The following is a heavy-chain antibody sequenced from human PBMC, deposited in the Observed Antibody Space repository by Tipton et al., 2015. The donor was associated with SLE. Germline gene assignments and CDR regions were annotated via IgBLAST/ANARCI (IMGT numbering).Heavy chain of an antibody. J-gene: IGHJ4*02. V-gene: IGHV3-66*02. CDR2: IYSGGST. Sequence: GSLRLSCAASGFTVSSNYMSWVRQAPGKGLEWVSVIYSGGSTYYADSVKGRFTISRDNSKNTLYLQMNSLRAEDTAVYYCARDRCSSWFFLDDWGQGTPVTVSS. CDR3: ARDRCSSWFFLDD. CDR1: GFTVSSNY. D-gene: IGHD6-13*01.